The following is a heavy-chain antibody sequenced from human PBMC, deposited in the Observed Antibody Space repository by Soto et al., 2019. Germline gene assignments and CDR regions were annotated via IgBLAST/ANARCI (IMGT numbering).Heavy chain of an antibody. D-gene: IGHD3-16*01. V-gene: IGHV3-7*04. CDR1: GFTFSTYW. CDR2: IKQDGSEY. Sequence: EVQRMESGGGLVQPGGSLRLSCAASGFTFSTYWTTWVRQAPGKGLEWVANIKQDGSEYYYVGSVKGRFTISRDNAKNSLYLQMNSLRAEDTAVYYCARGAFPTWGSSPLDYWGHGTLVTVSS. CDR3: ARGAFPTWGSSPLDY. J-gene: IGHJ4*01.